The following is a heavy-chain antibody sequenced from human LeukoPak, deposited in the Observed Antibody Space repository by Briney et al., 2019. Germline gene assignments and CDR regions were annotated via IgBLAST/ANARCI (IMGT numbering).Heavy chain of an antibody. Sequence: SETLSLTCTVSGGSISTGSYYWNWIRQPAGKGLEWIGRIYTSGSTNYNPSLKSRVTISVDTSKNQFSLKLSSVTAADTAVYYCARGRSTWFGELSPRFSWFDPWGQGTLVTVSS. D-gene: IGHD3-10*01. V-gene: IGHV4-61*02. CDR1: GGSISTGSYY. J-gene: IGHJ5*02. CDR2: IYTSGST. CDR3: ARGRSTWFGELSPRFSWFDP.